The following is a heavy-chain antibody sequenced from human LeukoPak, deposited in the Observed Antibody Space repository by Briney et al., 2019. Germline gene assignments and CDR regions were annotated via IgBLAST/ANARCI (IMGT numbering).Heavy chain of an antibody. CDR3: ARVVYYGVDV. V-gene: IGHV4-59*01. J-gene: IGHJ6*02. Sequence: SETLSLICTVSGVSMSSYYWSWIRQPPGKGLEWIGYIYYSGSTNYNPSLKSRVTISVDTSKNQFSLNLSSVTAADTAVYYCARVVYYGVDVWGQGTTVTASS. CDR1: GVSMSSYY. CDR2: IYYSGST.